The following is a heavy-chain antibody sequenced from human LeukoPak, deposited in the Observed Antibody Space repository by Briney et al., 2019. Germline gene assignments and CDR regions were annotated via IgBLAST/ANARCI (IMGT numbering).Heavy chain of an antibody. D-gene: IGHD3-3*01. J-gene: IGHJ6*03. CDR1: GYTFTSYY. CDR2: INPNSGGT. Sequence: ASVKVSCKASGYTFTSYYMHWVRQAPGQGLEWMGWINPNSGGTNYAQKFQGRVTMTRDTSISTAYMELSRLRSDDTAVYYCARDLFFSNYYYYYMDVWGKGTTVTVSS. CDR3: ARDLFFSNYYYYYMDV. V-gene: IGHV1-2*02.